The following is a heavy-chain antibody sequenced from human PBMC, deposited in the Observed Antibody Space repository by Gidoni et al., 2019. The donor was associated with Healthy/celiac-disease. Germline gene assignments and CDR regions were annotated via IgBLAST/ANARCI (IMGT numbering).Heavy chain of an antibody. J-gene: IGHJ6*03. CDR1: GGSIRSGSYY. CDR2: IYTSGST. D-gene: IGHD7-27*01. Sequence: QVQLQESGPGLVKPSQTLSLTCTVSGGSIRSGSYYWSWIRQPAGKGLEWIGRIYTSGSTNYNPSLKSRVTMSVDTSKNQFSLKLSSVTAADTAVYYCARDNWGLDYYYYYMDVWGKGTTVTVSS. CDR3: ARDNWGLDYYYYYMDV. V-gene: IGHV4-61*02.